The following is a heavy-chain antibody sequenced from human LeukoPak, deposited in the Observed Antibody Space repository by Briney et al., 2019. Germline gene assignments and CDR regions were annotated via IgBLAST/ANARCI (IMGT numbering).Heavy chain of an antibody. D-gene: IGHD2-15*01. CDR2: IPYDGSNK. CDR1: GFTFSSYA. V-gene: IGHV3-30-3*01. Sequence: GGSLRLSCAASGFTFSSYAMRWVRQAPGKGLEWVAVIPYDGSNKYYADSVKGRFTISRDNSKNTLYLQMNSLRAEDTAVYYCARDKLDIVVVVAATPGGWYDPWGQGTLVTVSS. CDR3: ARDKLDIVVVVAATPGGWYDP. J-gene: IGHJ5*02.